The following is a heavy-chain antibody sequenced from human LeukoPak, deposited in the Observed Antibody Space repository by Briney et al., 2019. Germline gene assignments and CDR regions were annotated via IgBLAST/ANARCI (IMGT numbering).Heavy chain of an antibody. CDR1: GGSTTSYY. CDR3: ARGYYGSGSYFDY. V-gene: IGHV4-59*01. Sequence: PPETLSLTCTLSGGSTTSYYSSWIRHPPGGGLEWTGNICSRGSANYNHYLKSSVSISVDTSKNQFSLKLSSVTAADTSVYYCARGYYGSGSYFDYWGQGTLVTVSS. J-gene: IGHJ4*02. CDR2: ICSRGSA. D-gene: IGHD3-10*01.